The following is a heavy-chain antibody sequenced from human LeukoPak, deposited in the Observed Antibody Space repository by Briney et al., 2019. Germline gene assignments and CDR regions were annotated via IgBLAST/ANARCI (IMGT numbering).Heavy chain of an antibody. CDR2: ISAYNGNT. CDR3: ARDRVVRGVPYYYGMDV. Sequence: ASVKVSCKASGGTFSSYAISWVRQAPGQGLEWMGWISAYNGNTNYAQKLQGRVTMTTDTSTSTAYMELRSLRSDDTAVYYCARDRVVRGVPYYYGMDVWGQGTTVTVSS. CDR1: GGTFSSYA. D-gene: IGHD3-10*01. V-gene: IGHV1-18*01. J-gene: IGHJ6*02.